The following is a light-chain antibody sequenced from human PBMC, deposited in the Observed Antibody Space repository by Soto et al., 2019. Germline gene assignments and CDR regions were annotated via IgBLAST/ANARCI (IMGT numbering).Light chain of an antibody. CDR1: QGISNY. CDR3: QKYNSAPLT. V-gene: IGKV1-27*01. J-gene: IGKJ4*01. CDR2: AAS. Sequence: DIQMTQSPSSLSASVGDRVTITCRASQGISNYLAWYQQKPGKVPKLLIYAASTLQSGVPPRFSGSGSGTEFTLTISSPQPEEVATYYCQKYNSAPLTFGGGTKAEIK.